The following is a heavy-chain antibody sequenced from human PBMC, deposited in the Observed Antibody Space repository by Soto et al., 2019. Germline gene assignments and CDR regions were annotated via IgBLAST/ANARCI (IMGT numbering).Heavy chain of an antibody. Sequence: QVQLIQSEAEVKKPGSSVRVSCTASGGIFGSHGFSWVRQAPGQRLEWVGGFIPIFRTLTYTEKFQARVRIAADDSTNTVYLDLSSLTYEATAVFYCVRDRRIYYSDPHDEFVASDYGVWGRGTMVSVSS. D-gene: IGHD3-22*01. CDR1: GGIFGSHG. J-gene: IGHJ3*01. CDR3: VRDRRIYYSDPHDEFVASDYGV. V-gene: IGHV1-69*01. CDR2: FIPIFRTL.